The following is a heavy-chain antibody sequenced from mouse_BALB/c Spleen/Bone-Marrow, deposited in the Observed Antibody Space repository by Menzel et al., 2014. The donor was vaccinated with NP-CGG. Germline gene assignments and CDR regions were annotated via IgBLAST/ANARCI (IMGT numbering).Heavy chain of an antibody. J-gene: IGHJ3*01. CDR1: AYSITSGYG. V-gene: IGHV3-1*02. D-gene: IGHD1-2*01. Sequence: VQLKQSGPVLVKPSQSLSLTCTVTAYSITSGYGWHWIRQFPGNKLEWMGYIHYSGSTHYNPSLKSRISITRDTSKNQFFLQLNSVTTEDTATCHCAREARTTARFAYWGQGTLVTVSA. CDR3: AREARTTARFAY. CDR2: IHYSGST.